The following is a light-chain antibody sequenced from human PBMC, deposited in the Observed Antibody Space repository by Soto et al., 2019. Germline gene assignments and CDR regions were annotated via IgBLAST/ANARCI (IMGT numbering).Light chain of an antibody. CDR2: DVN. CDR1: NSDVGAYNY. V-gene: IGLV2-14*01. CDR3: SSYTSSRLYV. J-gene: IGLJ1*01. Sequence: QSVLTQPASVSGSPGQSITISCTGTNSDVGAYNYVSWYQQHPDKAPKLMIYDVNNRPSGVSNRFSGSKSGNTASLTISALQAEDEADYYCSSYTSSRLYVFGTGTKVTVL.